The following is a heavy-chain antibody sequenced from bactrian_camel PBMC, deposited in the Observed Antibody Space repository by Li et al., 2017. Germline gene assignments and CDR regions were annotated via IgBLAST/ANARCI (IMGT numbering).Heavy chain of an antibody. D-gene: IGHD4*01. CDR1: GNTYSTYC. CDR3: AAGGFDYYSDYAANPERYNF. V-gene: IGHV3S1*01. CDR2: MSPRGDVS. J-gene: IGHJ4*01. Sequence: HVQLVESGGGSVQAGGSLRLSCSASGNTYSTYCMGWFRQLPGKEREGVAKMSPRGDVSYADFVKGRFTVSKDNAKNTLYLQMDSLKPEDTAMYYCAAGGFDYYSDYAANPERYNFWGQGTQVTVS.